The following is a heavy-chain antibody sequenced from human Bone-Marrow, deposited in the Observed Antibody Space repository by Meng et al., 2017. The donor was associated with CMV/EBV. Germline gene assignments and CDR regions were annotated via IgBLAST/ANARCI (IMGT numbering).Heavy chain of an antibody. CDR1: GFTFSSYA. CDR2: ISYDGSNK. V-gene: IGHV3-30-3*01. CDR3: AREVGEGFGGVYYYYGMDV. J-gene: IGHJ6*02. Sequence: GGSLRLSCAASGFTFSSYAMHWVRQAPGKGLEWVAVISYDGSNKYYADSVKGRFTISRDNAKIPLYLQMNSLRAEDTAGYYCAREVGEGFGGVYYYYGMDVSGQGTTVTVSS. D-gene: IGHD3-10*01.